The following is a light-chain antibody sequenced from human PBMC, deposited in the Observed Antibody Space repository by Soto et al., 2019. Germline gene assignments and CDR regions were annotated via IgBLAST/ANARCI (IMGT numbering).Light chain of an antibody. CDR3: QHYGNSPYP. CDR1: QSVSSND. Sequence: DIELTQSPGTLSLSPGERVTISCRASQSVSSNDLAWYQQKPGQAPRLLIYGASTRATGIPDRFSGSGSGTDFTLTISRLQPEDFAVYYCQHYGNSPYPFGLGTKVDI. V-gene: IGKV3-20*01. J-gene: IGKJ3*01. CDR2: GAS.